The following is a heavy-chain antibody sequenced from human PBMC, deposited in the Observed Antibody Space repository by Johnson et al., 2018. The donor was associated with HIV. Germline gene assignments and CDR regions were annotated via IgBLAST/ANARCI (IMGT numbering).Heavy chain of an antibody. J-gene: IGHJ3*02. Sequence: VQLVESGGGLIQPGGSLRLSCAASGFTVSSNYMSWVRQAPGKGLEWVLSIYVGGNTYYADSVKGRFTISRDNSKNTLYLQMNSLRAGDTAVYYCARAQFAVDDAFDIWGQGTMVTVSS. V-gene: IGHV3-53*01. CDR2: IYVGGNT. CDR1: GFTVSSNY. CDR3: ARAQFAVDDAFDI. D-gene: IGHD6-19*01.